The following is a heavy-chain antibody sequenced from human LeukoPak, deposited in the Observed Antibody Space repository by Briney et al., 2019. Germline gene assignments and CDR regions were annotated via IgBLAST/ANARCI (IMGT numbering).Heavy chain of an antibody. CDR2: IYPGDSDT. Sequence: GESLKISCKGSGYSFTSYWIGWVRQMPGKGLEWMGIIYPGDSDTRYSPSFQGQVTISADKSISTAYLQWSSPKASDTAMYYCARITGTSPVYYYYMDVWGKGTTVTVSS. D-gene: IGHD1-7*01. V-gene: IGHV5-51*01. CDR3: ARITGTSPVYYYYMDV. J-gene: IGHJ6*03. CDR1: GYSFTSYW.